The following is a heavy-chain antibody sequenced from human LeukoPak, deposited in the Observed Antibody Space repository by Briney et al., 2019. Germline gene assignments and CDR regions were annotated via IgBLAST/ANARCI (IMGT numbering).Heavy chain of an antibody. CDR1: GGSISSYY. J-gene: IGHJ4*02. CDR3: ARLPYYYDSSGYYIFDY. V-gene: IGHV4-59*08. D-gene: IGHD3-22*01. CDR2: IYYSGST. Sequence: SETLSLTCTVSGGSISSYYWSWIRQPPGKGLEWIGYIYYSGSTNYNPSLKSRVTISVDTSKNQFSLKLSSVTAADTAVYYCARLPYYYDSSGYYIFDYWGQGTLVTVSS.